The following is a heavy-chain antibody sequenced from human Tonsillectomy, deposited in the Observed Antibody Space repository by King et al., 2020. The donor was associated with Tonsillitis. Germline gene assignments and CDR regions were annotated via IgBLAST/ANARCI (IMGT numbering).Heavy chain of an antibody. Sequence: LVESGGGLVQPGGSLRLSCAASGFTFSSYSMNWVRQAPGKGLEWVSYISSSSTTIYYADSVKGRFTISRDNAKNSLYLQMNSLRDEDTAVYYCARDSFNYGDIQDYFDYWGQGTLVTVSS. CDR2: ISSSSTTI. CDR3: ARDSFNYGDIQDYFDY. J-gene: IGHJ4*02. D-gene: IGHD4-17*01. CDR1: GFTFSSYS. V-gene: IGHV3-48*02.